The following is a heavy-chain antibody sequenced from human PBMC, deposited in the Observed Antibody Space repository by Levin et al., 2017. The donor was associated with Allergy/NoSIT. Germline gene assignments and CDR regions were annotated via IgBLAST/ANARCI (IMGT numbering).Heavy chain of an antibody. J-gene: IGHJ4*02. V-gene: IGHV3-30*18. D-gene: IGHD6-13*01. CDR3: AKEGGIAPDY. CDR1: GFTFSSYG. Sequence: PGGSLRLSCAASGFTFSSYGMHWVRQAPGKGLEWVAVISYDGSFKSYADSVKGRFTISRDSSKNTVYLQMNSLRAEDTAVYYCAKEGGIAPDYWGQGALITVSS. CDR2: ISYDGSFK.